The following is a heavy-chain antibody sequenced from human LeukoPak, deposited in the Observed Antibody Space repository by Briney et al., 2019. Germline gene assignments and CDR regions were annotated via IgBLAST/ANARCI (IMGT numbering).Heavy chain of an antibody. CDR3: ANTPAVAGSPDVFDI. D-gene: IGHD6-19*01. J-gene: IGHJ3*02. Sequence: HAGGSLRLSCTASGVTFSIYAMHWVRQAPGKGLEWVAVISYDGSKKNYADSVKGRLTISRDNSKNTLYLQMNSLRAEDTAVYYCANTPAVAGSPDVFDIWGQGTMVTVSS. CDR2: ISYDGSKK. V-gene: IGHV3-30*04. CDR1: GVTFSIYA.